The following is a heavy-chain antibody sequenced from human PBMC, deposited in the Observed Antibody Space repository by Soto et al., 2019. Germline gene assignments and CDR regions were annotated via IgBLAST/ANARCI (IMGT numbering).Heavy chain of an antibody. J-gene: IGHJ4*02. CDR1: RGSLSRGVYS. Sequence: SETLSLTCAVSRGSLSRGVYSWSWIRQPPGKGLEWIGYIYHSGSTYYNPSLKSRVTISVDRSKNQFSLKLSSVTAADTAVYYCAAGGGLPRYYWGQGTLVTVS. CDR2: IYHSGST. D-gene: IGHD5-12*01. CDR3: AAGGGLPRYY. V-gene: IGHV4-30-2*01.